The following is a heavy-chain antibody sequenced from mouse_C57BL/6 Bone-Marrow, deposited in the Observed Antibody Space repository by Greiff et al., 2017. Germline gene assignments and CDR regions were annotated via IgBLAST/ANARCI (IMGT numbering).Heavy chain of an antibody. CDR2: IRLKSDNYAT. D-gene: IGHD6-1*01. CDR3: TVHKGFAY. J-gene: IGHJ3*01. V-gene: IGHV6-3*01. Sequence: DVMLVESGGGLVQPGGSMKLSCVASGFTFSNYWMNWVRQSPEKGLEWVAQIRLKSDNYATHYAESVKGRFTISRDDSKSSVYLQMNNLRAEDTGIYYCTVHKGFAYWGQGTLVTVSA. CDR1: GFTFSNYW.